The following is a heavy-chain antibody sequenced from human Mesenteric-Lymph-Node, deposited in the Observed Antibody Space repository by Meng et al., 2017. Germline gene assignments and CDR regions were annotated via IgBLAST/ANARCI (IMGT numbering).Heavy chain of an antibody. D-gene: IGHD2-2*01. CDR3: ARDPLYCSCTSCYASYYYSYGMDV. CDR2: IIPIFGTA. V-gene: IGHV1-69*05. J-gene: IGHJ6*02. Sequence: SVKVSCKASGGTFSSYAISWVRQAPGQGLEWMGGIIPIFGTANYAQKFQGRVTMTRDPSINPAYMELSRLRSDDTAVYYCARDPLYCSCTSCYASYYYSYGMDVWGQGTTVTVSS. CDR1: GGTFSSYA.